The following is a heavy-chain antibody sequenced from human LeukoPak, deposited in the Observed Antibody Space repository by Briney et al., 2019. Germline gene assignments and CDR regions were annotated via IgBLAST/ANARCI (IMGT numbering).Heavy chain of an antibody. J-gene: IGHJ4*02. CDR2: IYYSGST. V-gene: IGHV4-39*07. D-gene: IGHD6-13*01. CDR3: ARGSIAAAGTRFDY. CDR1: GGSISSSSYY. Sequence: SETLSLTCTVSGGSISSSSYYWGWIRQPPGKGLEWIGSIYYSGSTYYNPSLKSRVTISVDTSKNQFSLKLSSVTAADTAVYYCARGSIAAAGTRFDYWGQGTLVTVSS.